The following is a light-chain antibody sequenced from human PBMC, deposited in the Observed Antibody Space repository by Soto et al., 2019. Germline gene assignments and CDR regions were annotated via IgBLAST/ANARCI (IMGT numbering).Light chain of an antibody. CDR2: AAY. Sequence: DIQMTQSPSSLSASVGDRVTITCRASQDISNYLAWYQQKPGKVPKLLIYAAYTLQSGVPSRFSGSGSGTDFTLTISSLQPEDVATYYCQNYNSAPRLTFGGGTKVEVK. CDR1: QDISNY. J-gene: IGKJ4*01. V-gene: IGKV1-27*01. CDR3: QNYNSAPRLT.